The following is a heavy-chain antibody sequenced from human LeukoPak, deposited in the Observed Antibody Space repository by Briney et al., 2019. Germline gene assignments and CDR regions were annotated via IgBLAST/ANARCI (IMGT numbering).Heavy chain of an antibody. J-gene: IGHJ5*02. CDR2: INHSGST. Sequence: SETLSLTCAVYGGSFSGYYWSWIRQPPGKGLEWIGEINHSGSTNYNPSLKSRVTISVDTSKNQFSLKLSSVTAADTAVYYCARIRTKARARIFTSWFDPWGQGTLVTVSS. V-gene: IGHV4-34*01. CDR1: GGSFSGYY. CDR3: ARIRTKARARIFTSWFDP. D-gene: IGHD1-1*01.